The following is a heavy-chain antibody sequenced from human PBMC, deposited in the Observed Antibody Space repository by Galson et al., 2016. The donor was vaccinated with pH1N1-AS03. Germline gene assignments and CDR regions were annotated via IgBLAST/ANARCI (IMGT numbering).Heavy chain of an antibody. Sequence: SETLSLTCAVYGVSFGGYYWNWIRQPPGKGLEWIGEINHSGSTNYNPSLKSRVTISVDTSKNQFSLRLSSVTAADTAVYYCAAYRPLRPGVLDVWGQGTTVTVSS. D-gene: IGHD3-16*02. J-gene: IGHJ6*02. V-gene: IGHV4-34*01. CDR1: GVSFGGYY. CDR2: INHSGST. CDR3: AAYRPLRPGVLDV.